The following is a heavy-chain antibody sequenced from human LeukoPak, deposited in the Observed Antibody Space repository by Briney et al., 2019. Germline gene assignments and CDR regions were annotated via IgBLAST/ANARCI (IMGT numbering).Heavy chain of an antibody. V-gene: IGHV4-59*08. CDR1: GGSISGYY. D-gene: IGHD3-10*01. CDR2: IYNRGST. J-gene: IGHJ4*02. Sequence: PSETLSLTCTVSGGSISGYYWSWIRQSPGKGLEWIAYIYNRGSTNYNPSLQSRVTISVDTSKNQFSLNLSSVTAADTAVYYCARYGSGTYPRFDYWGQGTLVTVSS. CDR3: ARYGSGTYPRFDY.